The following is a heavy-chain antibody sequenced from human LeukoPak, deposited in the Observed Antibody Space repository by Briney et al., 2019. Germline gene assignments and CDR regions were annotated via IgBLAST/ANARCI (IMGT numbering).Heavy chain of an antibody. D-gene: IGHD3-10*01. Sequence: GGTLRLSRAPSGLIFSIYAMSWVRRAPGKGLEWVLRISVSGGSTYYTDSVKGRFTITRDNPKNRLYRHKNRLMSRHRPVFFLAKDQLLWFGEFGRDAFDSWGQGTMVSVSS. CDR3: AKDQLLWFGEFGRDAFDS. CDR2: ISVSGGST. J-gene: IGHJ3*02. V-gene: IGHV3-23*01. CDR1: GLIFSIYA.